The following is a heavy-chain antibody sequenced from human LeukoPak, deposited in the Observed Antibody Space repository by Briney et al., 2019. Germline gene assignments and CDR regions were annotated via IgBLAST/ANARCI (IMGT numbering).Heavy chain of an antibody. V-gene: IGHV1-18*01. J-gene: IGHJ3*02. CDR3: ARVPWDDYVWGSYRKRAFDI. Sequence: ASVKVSCKASGYTFTSYAMNWVRQAPGQGLEWMGWISAYNGNTNYAQKLQGRVTMTTDTSTSTAYMELRSLRSDDTAMYYCARVPWDDYVWGSYRKRAFDIWGQGTMVTVSS. CDR1: GYTFTSYA. D-gene: IGHD3-16*02. CDR2: ISAYNGNT.